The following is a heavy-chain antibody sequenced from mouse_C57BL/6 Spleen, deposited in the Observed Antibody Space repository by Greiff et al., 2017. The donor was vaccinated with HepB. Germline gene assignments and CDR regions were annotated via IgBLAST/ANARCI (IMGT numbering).Heavy chain of an antibody. CDR1: GYSFTGYY. Sequence: VQLKESGPELVKPGASVKISCKASGYSFTGYYMNWVKQSPEKSLEWIGEINPSTGGTTYNQKFKAKATLTVDKSSSTAYMQLKSLTSEDSAVYYCARWSLPSYFDYWGQGTTLTVSS. D-gene: IGHD2-10*01. CDR3: ARWSLPSYFDY. CDR2: INPSTGGT. J-gene: IGHJ2*01. V-gene: IGHV1-42*01.